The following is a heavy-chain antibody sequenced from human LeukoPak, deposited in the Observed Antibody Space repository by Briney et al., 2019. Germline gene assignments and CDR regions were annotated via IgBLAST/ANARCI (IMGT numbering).Heavy chain of an antibody. D-gene: IGHD3-16*02. J-gene: IGHJ4*02. CDR1: GYSFTSYY. CDR2: INPSGGST. CDR3: ARDIPYEVSFGGLTVMGSFVLDY. V-gene: IGHV1-46*01. Sequence: ASVKVSCKASGYSFTSYYMHWVRQAPGQGLEWMGIINPSGGSTSFAQKFQGRVTMTRDTSTTTVYVELSGLRSEDTAVYYCARDIPYEVSFGGLTVMGSFVLDYWGQGTLVTVSS.